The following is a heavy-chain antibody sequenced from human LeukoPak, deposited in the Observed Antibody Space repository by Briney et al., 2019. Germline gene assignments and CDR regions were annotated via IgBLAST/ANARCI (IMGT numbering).Heavy chain of an antibody. CDR2: IYSGGST. CDR1: GFTVSSNY. Sequence: PGGSLRLSCAASGFTVSSNYMSWVRQAPGKGLEWVSIIYSGGSTYYADSVKGRFTISRDDSKNTLYLQMNSLRAEDTAVYYCARVRGYSDNDVDYWGQGTLVTVSS. D-gene: IGHD5-12*01. CDR3: ARVRGYSDNDVDY. V-gene: IGHV3-53*01. J-gene: IGHJ4*02.